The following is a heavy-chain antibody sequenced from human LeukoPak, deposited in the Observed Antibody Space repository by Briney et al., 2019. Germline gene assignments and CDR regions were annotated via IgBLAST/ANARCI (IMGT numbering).Heavy chain of an antibody. CDR1: GFTFSSYE. CDR2: ISSSGSTI. D-gene: IGHD6-13*01. Sequence: PGGSLRLSCAASGFTFSSYEMNWVRQAPGKGLEWVSYISSSGSTIYYADSVKGRFTISRDNAKNSLYLQMNSLRAEDTAVYYCARVPRYAGTFYWGQGTLVTVPS. V-gene: IGHV3-48*03. J-gene: IGHJ4*02. CDR3: ARVPRYAGTFY.